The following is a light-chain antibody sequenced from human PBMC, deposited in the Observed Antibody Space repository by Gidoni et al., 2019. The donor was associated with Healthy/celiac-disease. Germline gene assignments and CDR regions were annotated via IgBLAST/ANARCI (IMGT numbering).Light chain of an antibody. CDR3: CSYAGSSTVV. CDR2: EVS. Sequence: QSALTPPASVSGSPGQSITISCTGTSSDVGSYNLVSWYQQHPGKAPKLMIYEVSKRLSGVSNRFSGSKSGNTASLTISGLQAEDEADYYCCSYAGSSTVVFGGGTKLTVL. V-gene: IGLV2-23*02. J-gene: IGLJ2*01. CDR1: SSDVGSYNL.